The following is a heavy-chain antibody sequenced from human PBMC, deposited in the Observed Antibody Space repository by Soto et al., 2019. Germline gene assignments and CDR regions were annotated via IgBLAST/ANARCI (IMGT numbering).Heavy chain of an antibody. Sequence: GGSLRLSCAGSGFTFGDSYMSWIRQAPGKGLEWLSYISPGSRYPAYADSVKGRFTISRDNAKRSLYLQMMSLTAEDTAIYYCVRGGVGGLVVTWGQGTMVTVSS. J-gene: IGHJ4*02. V-gene: IGHV3-11*06. D-gene: IGHD2-21*02. CDR3: VRGGVGGLVVT. CDR2: ISPGSRYP. CDR1: GFTFGDSY.